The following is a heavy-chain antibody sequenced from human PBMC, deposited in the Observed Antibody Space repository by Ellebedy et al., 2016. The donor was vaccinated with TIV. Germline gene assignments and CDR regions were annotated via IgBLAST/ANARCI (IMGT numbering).Heavy chain of an antibody. V-gene: IGHV4-59*12. CDR2: VYYTGST. D-gene: IGHD3-3*02. J-gene: IGHJ4*02. CDR1: GGSISSYY. CDR3: ARRIFRWEVRPFDR. Sequence: SETLSLTCTVSGGSISSYYWSWFRQPPGKGLEWIGYVYYTGSTNDNPSLHSRLTMSVDTSKNQFSLKLSSVTAADTAVYYCARRIFRWEVRPFDRWGQGMLVTVSS.